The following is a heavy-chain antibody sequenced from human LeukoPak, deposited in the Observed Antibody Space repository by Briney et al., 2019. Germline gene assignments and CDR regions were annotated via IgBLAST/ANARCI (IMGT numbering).Heavy chain of an antibody. CDR3: AREGGYDSNFDY. D-gene: IGHD3-22*01. J-gene: IGHJ4*02. CDR1: GFTFSSYG. CDR2: IRYDGSNK. V-gene: IGHV3-30*02. Sequence: GGSLRLSCAASGFTFSSYGMHWVRQAPGKGLEWVAFIRYDGSNKYYADSVKGRFTISRDNSKNTLYLQMNSLRAEDTAVYYCAREGGYDSNFDYWGQGTLVTVSS.